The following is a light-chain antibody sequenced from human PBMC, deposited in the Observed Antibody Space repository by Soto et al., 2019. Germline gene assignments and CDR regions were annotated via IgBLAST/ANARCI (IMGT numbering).Light chain of an antibody. CDR2: GAS. Sequence: EIVMTQSPATLSVSPGERVTLSCRASQSVSSNLAWYEQKPGQAPRLLIYGASTRATGIPARFSGSGSGTEFTLTISNLQSEDFAVYYCQQYNNWWTFGQGTKVEIK. CDR3: QQYNNWWT. CDR1: QSVSSN. J-gene: IGKJ1*01. V-gene: IGKV3-15*01.